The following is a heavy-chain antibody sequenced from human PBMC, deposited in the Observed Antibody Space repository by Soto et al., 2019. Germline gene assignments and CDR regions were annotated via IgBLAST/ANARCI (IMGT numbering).Heavy chain of an antibody. J-gene: IGHJ6*02. CDR1: GFTFISYA. Sequence: QPWGSLRLSCAASGFTFISYAIIFFRHSPLKWLEWVSAISGSGGSTYYADSVKGRFTISRDNSKNTLYLQMNSLRAEDTAVYCCGKDQGGGTLWSGYYRGYYYYYGMDVWGQGTTVTVSS. V-gene: IGHV3-23*01. CDR2: ISGSGGST. CDR3: GKDQGGGTLWSGYYRGYYYYYGMDV. D-gene: IGHD3-3*01.